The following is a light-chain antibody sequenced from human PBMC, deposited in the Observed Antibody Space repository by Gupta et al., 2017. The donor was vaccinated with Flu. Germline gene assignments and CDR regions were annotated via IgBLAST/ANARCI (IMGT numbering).Light chain of an antibody. J-gene: IGLJ3*02. CDR1: NLERKS. Sequence: SYVLTQPPSVSVAPGQTAKITCGGNNLERKSVHWYQQKPGKAPVLVVYDDSDRPSGIPERFSGSNSVNTAALTISRVEAADEADYDCQVWDSISDHWVFGGGTRLT. CDR2: DDS. CDR3: QVWDSISDHWV. V-gene: IGLV3-21*02.